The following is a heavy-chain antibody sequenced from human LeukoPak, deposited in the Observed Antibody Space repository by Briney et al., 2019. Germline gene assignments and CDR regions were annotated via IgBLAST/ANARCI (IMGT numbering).Heavy chain of an antibody. V-gene: IGHV3-23*01. J-gene: IGHJ4*02. Sequence: GGSLRLSCAASGFTFSSYAMSWVRQAPGKGLEWVSAISGSGGSTYYADSVKGRFTISRDNSKNTLYLQMNSLRAEDTAVYYCAKTGRQQLVMPHGYWGQGTLVTVSS. CDR2: ISGSGGST. CDR3: AKTGRQQLVMPHGY. D-gene: IGHD6-13*01. CDR1: GFTFSSYA.